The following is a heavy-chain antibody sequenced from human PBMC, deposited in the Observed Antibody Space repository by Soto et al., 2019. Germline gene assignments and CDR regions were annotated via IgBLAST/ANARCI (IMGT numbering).Heavy chain of an antibody. Sequence: GASVKVSCKASGYTFTSYDINWVRQATGQGLEWMGWMNPNSGNTGYAQKFQGRVTMTRNTSISTAYMELSSLRSEDTAVYYCARVFSGYSSSWVDFDYWGQGTLVTVSS. V-gene: IGHV1-8*01. CDR3: ARVFSGYSSSWVDFDY. CDR2: MNPNSGNT. D-gene: IGHD6-13*01. CDR1: GYTFTSYD. J-gene: IGHJ4*02.